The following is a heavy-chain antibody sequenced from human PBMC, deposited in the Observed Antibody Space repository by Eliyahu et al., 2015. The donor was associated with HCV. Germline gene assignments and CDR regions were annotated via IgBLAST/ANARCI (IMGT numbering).Heavy chain of an antibody. Sequence: VQLQESGAGLVQPSQTLSLICTVSGDXISGGDYXXXWVRQPAGXGLEWIGXVQASGSTNYXPAVKTRVTISVDTSKNHFSLKLTSVTAADTALYFCAREVTLVYDRHYGMDVWGQGITVTVSS. J-gene: IGHJ6*02. CDR3: AREVTLVYDRHYGMDV. CDR1: GDXISGGDYX. D-gene: IGHD5/OR15-5a*01. V-gene: IGHV4-61*02. CDR2: VQASGST.